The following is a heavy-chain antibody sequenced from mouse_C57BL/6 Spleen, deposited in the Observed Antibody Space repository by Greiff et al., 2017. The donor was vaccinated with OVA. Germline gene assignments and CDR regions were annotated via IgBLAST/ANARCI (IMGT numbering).Heavy chain of an antibody. CDR2: ISSGSSTI. V-gene: IGHV5-17*01. Sequence: DVKLVESGGGLVKPGGSLKLSCAASGFTFSDYGMHWVRQAPVKGLEWVAYISSGSSTIYYADTVKGRFTLSRDNAKNTLFLQMTSLRAEDTAMYYCARDGSGGFAYWGQGTLVTVSA. CDR1: GFTFSDYG. D-gene: IGHD1-1*01. CDR3: ARDGSGGFAY. J-gene: IGHJ3*01.